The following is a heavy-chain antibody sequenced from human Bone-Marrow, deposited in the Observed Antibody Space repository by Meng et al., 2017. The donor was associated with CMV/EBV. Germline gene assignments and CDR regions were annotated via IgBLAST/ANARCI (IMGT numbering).Heavy chain of an antibody. CDR1: GFTFSSYA. CDR3: ARDSSIAAAALSEYYYYYYGMDV. D-gene: IGHD6-13*01. V-gene: IGHV3-23*01. Sequence: GESLKISCAASGFTFSSYAMSWVRQAPGKGLEWVSAISGSGGSTYYADSVKGRFTISRDNAKNSLYLQMNSLRAEDTAVYYCARDSSIAAAALSEYYYYYYGMDVWGQGTTVTVSS. CDR2: ISGSGGST. J-gene: IGHJ6*02.